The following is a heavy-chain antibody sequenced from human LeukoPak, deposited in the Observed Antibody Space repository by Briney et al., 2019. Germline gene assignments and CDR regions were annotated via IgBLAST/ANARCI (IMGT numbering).Heavy chain of an antibody. V-gene: IGHV3-23*01. Sequence: GGSLRLSCAASGFTFSSYAMSWVRQAPGKGLEWVSAISGSGGSTYYLASVEGRFTISRENAKNSLYLQMSSLRAGDTAMYYCARERLGATKRVVNYDFDLWGRGTLVTVSS. CDR1: GFTFSSYA. CDR2: ISGSGGST. D-gene: IGHD2-2*01. CDR3: ARERLGATKRVVNYDFDL. J-gene: IGHJ2*01.